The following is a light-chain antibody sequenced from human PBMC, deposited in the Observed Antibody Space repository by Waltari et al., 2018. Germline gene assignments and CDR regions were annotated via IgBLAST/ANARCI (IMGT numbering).Light chain of an antibody. V-gene: IGLV2-14*03. J-gene: IGLJ3*02. CDR2: DVS. CDR3: SSYTSSSTLWV. Sequence: QSALTQPASVSGSPGQSITISCTGTSSDVGGYNYVSWYQQHPGKAPKLMISDVSNRASGVSNRFSGSKSGNTASLTIAGLQAEDGADYYCSSYTSSSTLWVFGGGTKLTVL. CDR1: SSDVGGYNY.